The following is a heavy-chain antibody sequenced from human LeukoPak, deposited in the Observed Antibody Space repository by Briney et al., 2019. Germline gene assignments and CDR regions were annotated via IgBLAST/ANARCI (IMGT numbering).Heavy chain of an antibody. J-gene: IGHJ5*02. CDR1: GFTFSSYD. CDR2: IGTAGDT. D-gene: IGHD2-2*03. CDR3: ARGGYCSSPSCLQIYHWFDP. Sequence: GGSLRLSCAASGFTFSSYDMHWVRQATGKGLEWVSAIGTAGDTYYPGSVKGRFTISRENAKNSLYLQMNSLRAGDTAVYYCARGGYCSSPSCLQIYHWFDPWGQGTLVTVSS. V-gene: IGHV3-13*01.